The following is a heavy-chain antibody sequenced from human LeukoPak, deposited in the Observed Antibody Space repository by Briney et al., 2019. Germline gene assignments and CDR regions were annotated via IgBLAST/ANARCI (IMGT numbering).Heavy chain of an antibody. D-gene: IGHD5-18*01. CDR2: ISSSSSTI. CDR1: GFTFNSYG. V-gene: IGHV3-48*04. Sequence: PGGSLRLSCAASGFTFNSYGMNWVRQAPGKGLEWVSYISSSSSTISYADSVKGRFTISRDNAKNSLYLQMNSLRAEDTAVYYCARARLGYSYGTGYQYYMDVWGKGTTVTVSS. CDR3: ARARLGYSYGTGYQYYMDV. J-gene: IGHJ6*03.